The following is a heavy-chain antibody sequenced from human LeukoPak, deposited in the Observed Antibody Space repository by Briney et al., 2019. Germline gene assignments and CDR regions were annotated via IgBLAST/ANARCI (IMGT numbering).Heavy chain of an antibody. D-gene: IGHD3-10*01. J-gene: IGHJ4*02. V-gene: IGHV4-38-2*02. CDR2: IYHGGST. CDR3: ASLLLWFEELTSWDY. Sequence: SETLSLTCTVSGYSISSGYYWGWIRQPPGKGLEWIGSIYHGGSTYYNPSLKSRVTLSVDTSKNQFSLKLSSVTAADTAVYYCASLLLWFEELTSWDYWGQGTLVTVSS. CDR1: GYSISSGYY.